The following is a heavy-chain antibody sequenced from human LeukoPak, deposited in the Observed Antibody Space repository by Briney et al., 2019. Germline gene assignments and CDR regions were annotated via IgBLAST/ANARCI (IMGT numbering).Heavy chain of an antibody. CDR2: IYYRGNT. CDR3: TRGGYNYDSPPGDPFDY. J-gene: IGHJ4*02. V-gene: IGHV4-59*01. CDR1: GGSISSYY. D-gene: IGHD5-18*01. Sequence: PSETLSLTCTVSGGSISSYYWSWIRQPPGKGLEWIGYIYYRGNTNYNPSLKSRVTISVDMSKTQFSLKLSSVTAADTAVYYCTRGGYNYDSPPGDPFDYWGQGTLVTVSS.